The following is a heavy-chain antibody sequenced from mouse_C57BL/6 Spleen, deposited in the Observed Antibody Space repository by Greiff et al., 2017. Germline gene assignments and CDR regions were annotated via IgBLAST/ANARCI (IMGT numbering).Heavy chain of an antibody. CDR1: GYTFTSYG. V-gene: IGHV1-81*01. CDR3: ARGGLRLFAY. J-gene: IGHJ3*01. Sequence: QVQLQQSGAELARPGASVKLSCKASGYTFTSYGISWLKQRTGQGLEWIGEIYPRSGNTYYNEKFKGKATLTADKSSSTAYMELRSLTSEDSAVYFCARGGLRLFAYWGQGTLVTVSA. CDR2: IYPRSGNT. D-gene: IGHD3-2*02.